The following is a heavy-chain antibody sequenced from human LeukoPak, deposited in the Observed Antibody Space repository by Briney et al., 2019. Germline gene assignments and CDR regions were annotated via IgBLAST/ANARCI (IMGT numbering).Heavy chain of an antibody. CDR2: ISAYNGNT. V-gene: IGHV1-18*01. CDR1: GYTFSTYG. CDR3: ARDPRKTYSSGWYYLDY. J-gene: IGHJ4*02. D-gene: IGHD6-19*01. Sequence: ASVKVSCKASGYTFSTYGISWVRQAPGQGLEWMAWISAYNGNTNYAQKFQGRVTMTTDTSTSTAYMELKSLRSDDTAVYYCARDPRKTYSSGWYYLDYWGQGTLVTVSS.